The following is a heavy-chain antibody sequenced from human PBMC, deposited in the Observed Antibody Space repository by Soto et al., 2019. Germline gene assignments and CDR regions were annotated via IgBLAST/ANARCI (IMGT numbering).Heavy chain of an antibody. CDR3: ARGRDGSNYYFDY. CDR2: IVPIFGKA. D-gene: IGHD3-10*01. J-gene: IGHJ4*02. CDR1: GGTFSDSV. Sequence: SVKVSCKASGGTFSDSVTSWVRQAPGQGLEWMGGIVPIFGKANLAEKFQDRVTITADESTSTAYMKLTSLRSEDTAVYYCARGRDGSNYYFDYWGQGTLVTVS. V-gene: IGHV1-69*13.